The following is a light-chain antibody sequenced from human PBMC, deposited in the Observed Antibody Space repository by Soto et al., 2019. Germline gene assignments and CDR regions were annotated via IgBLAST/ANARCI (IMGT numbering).Light chain of an antibody. CDR3: QQYAQRSS. J-gene: IGKJ2*01. CDR2: GAY. CDR1: QSVSTR. V-gene: IGKV3-15*01. Sequence: EIVMTQSPAALSVSPGEGATLYCRASQSVSTRLAWYQQKPGLPPRLLIYGAYTRATGVPARFSGSGSGTECTHTTGGLQSEDFAIYSFQQYAQRSSVGQGTKLEIK.